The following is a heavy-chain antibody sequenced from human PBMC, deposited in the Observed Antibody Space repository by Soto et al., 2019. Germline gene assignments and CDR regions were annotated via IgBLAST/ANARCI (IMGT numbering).Heavy chain of an antibody. V-gene: IGHV3-23*01. CDR2: ISGSGGST. CDR3: AKKRSGYYDSSGPFDY. D-gene: IGHD3-22*01. Sequence: GSLRLSCAASGFTFSSYAMSWVRQAPGKGLEWVSAISGSGGSTYYADSVKGRFTISRDNSKNTLYLQMNSLRAEDTAVYYCAKKRSGYYDSSGPFDYWGQGTLVTVSS. CDR1: GFTFSSYA. J-gene: IGHJ4*02.